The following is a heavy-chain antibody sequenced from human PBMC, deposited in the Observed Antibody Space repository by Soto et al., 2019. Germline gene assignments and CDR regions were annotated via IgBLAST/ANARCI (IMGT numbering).Heavy chain of an antibody. V-gene: IGHV3-74*01. Sequence: EVQLVESGGGLVQPGGSLSFSCAASGFPFSSYWMHWVRQAPGKGLVWVSRFNSDGSSTSYADSVKGRFTISRDNDKNTLYLQMNSLRAEDTAVYYCASSWQQNGMDVWGQGTTVTVSS. CDR3: ASSWQQNGMDV. D-gene: IGHD6-13*01. CDR2: FNSDGSST. CDR1: GFPFSSYW. J-gene: IGHJ6*02.